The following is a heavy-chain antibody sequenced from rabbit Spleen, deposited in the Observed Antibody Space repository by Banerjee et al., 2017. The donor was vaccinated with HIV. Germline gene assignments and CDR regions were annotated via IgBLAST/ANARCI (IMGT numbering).Heavy chain of an antibody. CDR3: AREDVGGSYTL. CDR2: IYATIDTT. V-gene: IGHV1S7*01. D-gene: IGHD1-1*01. CDR1: GFDFSTYY. J-gene: IGHJ4*01. Sequence: HLKETGGGLVQPGGSLTLSCKASGFDFSTYYMNWVRQAPGKGLEWIGFIYATIDTTYYANWVNGRFTISSDNAQNTVDLQMNSLTAADTATYFCAREDVGGSYTLWGPGTLVTVS.